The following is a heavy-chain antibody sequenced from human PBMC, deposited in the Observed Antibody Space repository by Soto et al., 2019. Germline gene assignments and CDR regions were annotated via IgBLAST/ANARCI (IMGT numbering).Heavy chain of an antibody. J-gene: IGHJ6*02. Sequence: GASVKVSCKASGGTFSSYAISWVRQAPGQGLEWMGGIIPIFGTANYAQKFQGRVTITADESTSTAYMELSSLRSEDTAVYYCARAQGVVRITIFGVVRPYYGMDVWGQGTTVTVSS. D-gene: IGHD3-3*01. CDR3: ARAQGVVRITIFGVVRPYYGMDV. CDR2: IIPIFGTA. V-gene: IGHV1-69*13. CDR1: GGTFSSYA.